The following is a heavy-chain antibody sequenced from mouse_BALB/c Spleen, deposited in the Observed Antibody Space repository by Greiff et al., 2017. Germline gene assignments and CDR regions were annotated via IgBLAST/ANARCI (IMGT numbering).Heavy chain of an antibody. CDR3: ARSGGNYPFAY. CDR2: ILPGSGST. J-gene: IGHJ3*01. Sequence: QVQLQQSGAELMKPGASVKISCKATGYTFSSYWIAWVKQRPGHGLEWIGEILPGSGSTNYNEKFKGKATFTADTSSNTAYMQLSSLTSEDSAVYYCARSGGNYPFAYWGQGTLVTVSA. CDR1: GYTFSSYW. V-gene: IGHV1-9*01. D-gene: IGHD2-1*01.